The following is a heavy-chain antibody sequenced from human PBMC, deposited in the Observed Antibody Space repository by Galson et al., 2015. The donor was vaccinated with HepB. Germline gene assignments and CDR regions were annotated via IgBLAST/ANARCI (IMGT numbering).Heavy chain of an antibody. CDR1: GFTFTNAW. CDR2: IKSKTDGGTT. D-gene: IGHD6-6*01. J-gene: IGHJ4*02. Sequence: SLRLSCAASGFTFTNAWMSWVRQAPGQGLEWVGRIKSKTDGGTTDFAAPVKGRFTISRDDSKNMLYLQMNSLKIEDTAVYCCATEGSPSWDPENLFEYWVQGTLVTVSS. CDR3: ATEGSPSWDPENLFEY. V-gene: IGHV3-15*01.